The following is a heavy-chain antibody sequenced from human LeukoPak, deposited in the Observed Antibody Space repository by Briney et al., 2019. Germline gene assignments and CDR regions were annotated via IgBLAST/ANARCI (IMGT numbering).Heavy chain of an antibody. CDR1: GFTFSFSN. CDR2: ISSSGGTI. V-gene: IGHV3-48*03. CDR3: ARDRVSHFDY. Sequence: PGGSLRLSCAASGFTFSFSNMNWVRQAPGKGLEWVSYISSSGGTIYYADSVKGRFTISRDNAKNSLYLQMNSLRAEDTAVYYCARDRVSHFDYWGQGTLVTVSS. D-gene: IGHD6-6*01. J-gene: IGHJ4*02.